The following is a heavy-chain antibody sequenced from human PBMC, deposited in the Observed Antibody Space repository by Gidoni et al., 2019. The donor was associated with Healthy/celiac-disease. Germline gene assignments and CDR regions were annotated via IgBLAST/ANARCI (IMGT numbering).Heavy chain of an antibody. CDR2: IYYSGST. J-gene: IGHJ6*02. D-gene: IGHD3-9*01. Sequence: QVQLQESGPGLVKPSETLSLTCTVSGGSISSYSWSWIRQPPGKGLEWIGYIYYSGSTNYNPPRKSRVTISVDTSKNQFSLKLSSVTAADTAVYYCARQRGSSYYDIWTGYSLEGPDYGMDVWGQGTTVTVSS. CDR3: ARQRGSSYYDIWTGYSLEGPDYGMDV. V-gene: IGHV4-59*08. CDR1: GGSISSYS.